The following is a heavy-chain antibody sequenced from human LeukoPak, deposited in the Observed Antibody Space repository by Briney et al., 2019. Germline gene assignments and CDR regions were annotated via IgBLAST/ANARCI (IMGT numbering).Heavy chain of an antibody. CDR3: ARGSELRGAPRDAFDI. V-gene: IGHV1-69*05. CDR2: MIPIFGTA. CDR1: GGTFSSYA. D-gene: IGHD3-10*01. Sequence: GSSVKVSCKASGGTFSSYAISWVRQAPGQGLEWMGGMIPIFGTADYAQKFQGRVTITTDESTSTAYMELSSLRSEDTAVYYCARGSELRGAPRDAFDIWGQGTMVTVSS. J-gene: IGHJ3*02.